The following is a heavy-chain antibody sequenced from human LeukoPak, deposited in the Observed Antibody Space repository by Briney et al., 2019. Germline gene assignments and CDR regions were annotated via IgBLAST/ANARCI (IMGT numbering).Heavy chain of an antibody. V-gene: IGHV1-69*04. D-gene: IGHD3-3*01. Sequence: AASVKVSCKASGGTFSSYAISWVRQAPGQGLEWMGRIIPILGIANYAQKFQGRVTMTRNTSISTAYMELSSLRSEDTAVYYCARSILEWLYYYYGMDVWGQGTTVTVSS. CDR3: ARSILEWLYYYYGMDV. J-gene: IGHJ6*02. CDR1: GGTFSSYA. CDR2: IIPILGIA.